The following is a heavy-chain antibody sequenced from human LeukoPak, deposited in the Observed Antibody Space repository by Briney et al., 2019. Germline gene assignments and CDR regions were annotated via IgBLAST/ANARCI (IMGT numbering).Heavy chain of an antibody. Sequence: SETLSLTCAVSGYSISSGYYWGWVRQAPGKGLEWIGSIYHTGSTDYNPSLRSRLTISVDMSKNQFSLNLRSVTAADTAVYYCARDKDDYVWGTYRWWGQGMLVTVSS. V-gene: IGHV4-38-2*01. CDR2: IYHTGST. D-gene: IGHD3-16*02. CDR1: GYSISSGYY. CDR3: ARDKDDYVWGTYRW. J-gene: IGHJ4*02.